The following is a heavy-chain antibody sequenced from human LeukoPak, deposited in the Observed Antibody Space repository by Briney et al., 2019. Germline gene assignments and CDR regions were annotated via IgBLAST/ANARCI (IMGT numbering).Heavy chain of an antibody. CDR1: GGSISSYY. J-gene: IGHJ6*03. D-gene: IGHD3-16*01. V-gene: IGHV4-59*01. CDR3: ARETSQKGAHYMDV. Sequence: SETLSLTCTVSGGSISSYYWSWIRPPPGKGLEYIGYIYYSGSTNYNPSLKSRLTISVDTSKNQFSLKLSSVTAADTAVYYCARETSQKGAHYMDVWGKGTTVTISS. CDR2: IYYSGST.